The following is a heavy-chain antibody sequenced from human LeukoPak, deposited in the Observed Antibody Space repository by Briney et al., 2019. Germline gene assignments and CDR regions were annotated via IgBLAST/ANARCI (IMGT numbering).Heavy chain of an antibody. V-gene: IGHV1-18*01. CDR2: ISAYNGNT. CDR3: ARDQGPRGYCSSTSCSSLGY. J-gene: IGHJ4*02. D-gene: IGHD2-2*01. CDR1: GYTFTSYG. Sequence: APVKVSCKASGYTFTSYGISWVRQAPGQGLEWMGWISAYNGNTNYAQKLQGRVTMTTDTSTSTAYKELRSLRSDDTAVYYCARDQGPRGYCSSTSCSSLGYWGQGTLVTVSS.